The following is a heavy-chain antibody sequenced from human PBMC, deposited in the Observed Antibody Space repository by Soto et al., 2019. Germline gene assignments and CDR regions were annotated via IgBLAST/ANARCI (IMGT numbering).Heavy chain of an antibody. Sequence: QVQLVESGGGVVQPGRSLRLSCAASGFTFSSYGMHWVRQAPGKGLEWVAVIWYDGSNKYYADSVKGRFTISRDNSKNTLYLQMNSLRAEDTAVYYCARVDCSGGSCYLADWGQGTLVTVSS. D-gene: IGHD2-15*01. CDR1: GFTFSSYG. CDR2: IWYDGSNK. J-gene: IGHJ4*02. CDR3: ARVDCSGGSCYLAD. V-gene: IGHV3-33*01.